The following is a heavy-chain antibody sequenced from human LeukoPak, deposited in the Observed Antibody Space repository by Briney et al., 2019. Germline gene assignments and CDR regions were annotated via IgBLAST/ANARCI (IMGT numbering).Heavy chain of an antibody. CDR3: ARSPLTGNYGDWFDP. D-gene: IGHD3-9*01. V-gene: IGHV4-34*01. CDR1: GGSISGYY. J-gene: IGHJ5*02. CDR2: INHSGRI. Sequence: PSETLSLTCGVSGGSISGYYWSWIRQPPGKGLELVAEINHSGRINYNPSLKSRVIISIDTSKNQLSLKLTSETAADTAVYYCARSPLTGNYGDWFDPWGQGTLVTVSS.